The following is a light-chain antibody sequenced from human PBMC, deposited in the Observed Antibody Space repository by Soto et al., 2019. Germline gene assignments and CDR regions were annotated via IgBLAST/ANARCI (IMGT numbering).Light chain of an antibody. CDR3: LQDYNYPYT. Sequence: AIQMTQSPSSLSASVGDRVTITCRASQGIRSDLGWYQQKPGKAPKFLIYGASSLQSSVPSRFSGSGSGTDFTLTISSLQPEDFATYYWLQDYNYPYTFCQGTKLEVK. J-gene: IGKJ2*01. CDR1: QGIRSD. CDR2: GAS. V-gene: IGKV1-6*01.